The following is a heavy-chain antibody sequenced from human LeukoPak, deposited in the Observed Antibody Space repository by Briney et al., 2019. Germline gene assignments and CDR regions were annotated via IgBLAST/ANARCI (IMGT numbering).Heavy chain of an antibody. J-gene: IGHJ4*02. D-gene: IGHD3-3*01. CDR3: ASRDYDFWSGYTR. CDR2: IYTSGST. CDR1: GGSISSYY. Sequence: SETLSLTCTVSGGSISSYYWSWIRQPAGKGLEWIGRIYTSGSTNYNPSLKSRVTMSVDTSKNQFSLKLSSVAAADTAVYYCASRDYDFWSGYTRWGQGTLVTVSS. V-gene: IGHV4-4*07.